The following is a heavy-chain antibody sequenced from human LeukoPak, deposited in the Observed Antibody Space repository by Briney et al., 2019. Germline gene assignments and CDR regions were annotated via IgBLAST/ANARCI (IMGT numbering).Heavy chain of an antibody. D-gene: IGHD3-10*01. CDR3: AGYYYHSGSYYNGIDH. V-gene: IGHV4-59*05. Sequence: SETLSLTCTVTGGSISSYYWSWIRQPPGKGLEWIGSIYYSGSTYYNPSLMSRVTISVDTSQNQFSLKLSSVTAADTPVYYCAGYYYHSGSYYNGIDHWGQGTMVTVSS. CDR2: IYYSGST. CDR1: GGSISSYY. J-gene: IGHJ4*02.